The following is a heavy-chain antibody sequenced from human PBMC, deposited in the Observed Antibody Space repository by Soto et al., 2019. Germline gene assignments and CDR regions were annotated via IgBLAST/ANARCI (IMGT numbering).Heavy chain of an antibody. CDR3: ARDIEVVAATERLPFDY. D-gene: IGHD2-15*01. V-gene: IGHV3-21*01. J-gene: IGHJ4*02. CDR1: GFTFSSYA. CDR2: ISSSSSSI. Sequence: GGALGLSCAAFGFTFSSYAMHLVRPGPGKGLEWVSSISSSSSSIYYADSVKGRFTISRDNAKNSLYLQMNSLRAEDTAVYYCARDIEVVAATERLPFDYWGQGALVTVSS.